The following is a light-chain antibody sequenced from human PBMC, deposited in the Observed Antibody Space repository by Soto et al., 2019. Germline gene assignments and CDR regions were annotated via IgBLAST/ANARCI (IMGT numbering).Light chain of an antibody. Sequence: AIQMTQSPSSLSASVGDRVTITCRASQGIRNDLGWYQQKPGKTPKLLIYAASSLQSGVPSRFSGSGSGTDFTLTSSSLQPEDFATYYCLQAYNYPLTFGGGTKVEIK. CDR2: AAS. CDR1: QGIRND. J-gene: IGKJ4*01. V-gene: IGKV1-6*01. CDR3: LQAYNYPLT.